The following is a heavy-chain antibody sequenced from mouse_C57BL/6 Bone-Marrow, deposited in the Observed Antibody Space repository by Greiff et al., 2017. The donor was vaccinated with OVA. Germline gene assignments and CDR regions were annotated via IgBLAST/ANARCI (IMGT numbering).Heavy chain of an antibody. Sequence: VQLVESGPGLVAPSQSLSITCTVSGFSFTSYAISWVRQPPGKGLEWLGVIWTGGGTNYNSALKSSMSISKDNSKSQLFLKMNVLQTADTARDYCAGYLDEYDRAMDYWGQGTSVTVSS. V-gene: IGHV2-9-1*01. D-gene: IGHD2-4*01. CDR1: GFSFTSYA. CDR2: IWTGGGT. CDR3: AGYLDEYDRAMDY. J-gene: IGHJ4*01.